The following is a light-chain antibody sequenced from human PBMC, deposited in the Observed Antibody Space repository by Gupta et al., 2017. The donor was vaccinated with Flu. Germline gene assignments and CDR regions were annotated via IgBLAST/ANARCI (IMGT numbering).Light chain of an antibody. J-gene: IGLJ2*01. V-gene: IGLV3-21*02. CDR3: PVWDNSSSLVV. Sequence: SSVLTHPPPAPGPPGQTARSPSGGHNIGSNSVHWYQQKPGPAPVLVVYDDSDRPSGVPERFSGSNSGTTATLTISGVEAGDEADYYCPVWDNSSSLVVFGGGTKLTVL. CDR1: NIGSNS. CDR2: DDS.